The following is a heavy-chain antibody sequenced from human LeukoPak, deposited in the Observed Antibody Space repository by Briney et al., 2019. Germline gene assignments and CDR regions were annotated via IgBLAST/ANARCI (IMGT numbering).Heavy chain of an antibody. V-gene: IGHV4-59*01. CDR3: ARDFSGRGGENYGDAFDI. CDR2: IYYSGNT. J-gene: IGHJ3*02. D-gene: IGHD3-10*01. Sequence: PETLSLTCTVSGASISGYYWSWIRQPPGKGLEWIGYIYYSGNTNYNPSLKSRVTISVDTSKNQFSLRLFSVTSADTAVYYCARDFSGRGGENYGDAFDIWGQGSMVTVSS. CDR1: GASISGYY.